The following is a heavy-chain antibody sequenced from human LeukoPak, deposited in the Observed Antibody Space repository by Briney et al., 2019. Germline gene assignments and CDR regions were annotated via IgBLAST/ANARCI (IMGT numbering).Heavy chain of an antibody. V-gene: IGHV1-2*02. Sequence: ASVKVSCKASGYTFTGYYMHWVRQAPGQGLEWMGWINPNSGGTNYARKFQGRVTMTRDTSISTAYMELSRLRSDDTAVYYCAQSSGYPSYYYYGMDVWGQGTTVTVSS. CDR3: AQSSGYPSYYYYGMDV. CDR2: INPNSGGT. J-gene: IGHJ6*02. D-gene: IGHD3-22*01. CDR1: GYTFTGYY.